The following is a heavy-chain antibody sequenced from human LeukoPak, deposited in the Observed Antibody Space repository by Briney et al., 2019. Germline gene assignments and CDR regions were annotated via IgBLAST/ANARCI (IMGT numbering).Heavy chain of an antibody. D-gene: IGHD5-18*01. CDR3: ARDLGYGYYFYYYLDY. Sequence: PSETQSLTCTVSGVSISSYYWTWIRQPAGKGLEYLGRIHASGNTYYNPSLNSRVAISIDTSKNQFSLKVSSVAAADTAVYYCARDLGYGYYFYYYLDYWVKGTTVTVSS. CDR2: IHASGNT. CDR1: GVSISSYY. V-gene: IGHV4-4*07. J-gene: IGHJ6*03.